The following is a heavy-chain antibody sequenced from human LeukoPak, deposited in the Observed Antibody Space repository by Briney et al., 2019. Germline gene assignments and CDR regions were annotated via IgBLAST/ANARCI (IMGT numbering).Heavy chain of an antibody. CDR3: ARGCRRSTCPFDY. J-gene: IGHJ4*02. V-gene: IGHV4-34*01. CDR2: INHSGST. Sequence: SETLSLTCTVSGGSISSYYWSWIRQPPGKGLEWIGEINHSGSTNYNPSLKSRVTISVDTSKNQFSLKLSSVTAADTAVYYCARGCRRSTCPFDYWGQGTLVTVSS. CDR1: GGSISSYY. D-gene: IGHD2-15*01.